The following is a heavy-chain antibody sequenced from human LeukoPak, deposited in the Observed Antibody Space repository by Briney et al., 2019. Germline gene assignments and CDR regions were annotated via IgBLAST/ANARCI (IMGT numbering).Heavy chain of an antibody. V-gene: IGHV4-59*08. Sequence: SETLSLTCTVSGGSMSPYHWGWIRQSPGKGLEWTGYIYYSGSTNYNPSLNSRVTISVDTSKDQFSLRLSSVTAADTAIYYCARAVSGRFDYWGQGTLVTVSS. CDR1: GGSMSPYH. D-gene: IGHD6-19*01. J-gene: IGHJ4*02. CDR3: ARAVSGRFDY. CDR2: IYYSGST.